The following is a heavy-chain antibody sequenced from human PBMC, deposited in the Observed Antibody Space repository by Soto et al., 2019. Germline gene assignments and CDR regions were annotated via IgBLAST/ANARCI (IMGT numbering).Heavy chain of an antibody. CDR1: GYTFTSYG. CDR3: ARNGIVLMVYPENYFDY. V-gene: IGHV1-18*01. Sequence: GASVKVSCKASGYTFTSYGISWVRQAPGQGLEWMGWISAYNGNTNYAQKLQGRVTMTTDTSTSTAYMELRSLRSDDTAVYYCARNGIVLMVYPENYFDYWGQGTLVTVSS. J-gene: IGHJ4*02. D-gene: IGHD2-8*01. CDR2: ISAYNGNT.